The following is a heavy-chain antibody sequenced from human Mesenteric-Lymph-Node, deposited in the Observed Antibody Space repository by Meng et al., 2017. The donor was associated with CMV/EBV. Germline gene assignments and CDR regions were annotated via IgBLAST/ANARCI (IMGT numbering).Heavy chain of an antibody. D-gene: IGHD6-6*01. CDR3: ARATYSSSSRVFPYYFDF. CDR1: FTSYY. Sequence: FTSYYMHWVRQAPGPALEWMGIMHPSGGYTNYAQKFQGRVTMTRDTSTSTVYMELSSLRSEDTAVYYCARATYSSSSRVFPYYFDFWGQGTLVTVSS. V-gene: IGHV1-46*01. J-gene: IGHJ4*02. CDR2: MHPSGGYT.